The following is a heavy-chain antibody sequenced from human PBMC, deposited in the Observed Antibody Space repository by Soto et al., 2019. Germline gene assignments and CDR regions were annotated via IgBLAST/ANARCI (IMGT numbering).Heavy chain of an antibody. CDR1: GFTFSSYD. Sequence: GGSLRLSCAASGFTFSSYDMHWVRQATGKGLEWVSAIGTAGDTYYPGSVKGRFTISRENAKNSLYLQMNSLRAEDTAVYYCARVLNLLGATYYYYGMYVWGQGTTVTVSS. J-gene: IGHJ6*02. CDR2: IGTAGDT. V-gene: IGHV3-13*01. CDR3: ARVLNLLGATYYYYGMYV. D-gene: IGHD1-26*01.